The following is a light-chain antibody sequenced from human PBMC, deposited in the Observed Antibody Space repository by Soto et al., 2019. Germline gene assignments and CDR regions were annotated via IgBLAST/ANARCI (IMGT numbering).Light chain of an antibody. J-gene: IGKJ4*01. CDR3: QQRSNWPLT. CDR2: DAS. CDR1: QSVSSY. Sequence: XXXGERATLSCRASQSVSSYLTWYQQKPGQAPRLLIYDASNRAPGIPARFSGSGSGTDFTLTISSLEPEDFAVYYCQQRSNWPLTFGGGTKVEIK. V-gene: IGKV3-11*01.